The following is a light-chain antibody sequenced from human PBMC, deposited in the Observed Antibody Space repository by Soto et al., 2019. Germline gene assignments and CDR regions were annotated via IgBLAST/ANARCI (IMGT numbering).Light chain of an antibody. J-gene: IGKJ1*01. CDR2: DAS. CDR3: QQYGSSPRT. Sequence: EIVLTQSPAILSLSPGERATLSCWASQSVNSDYVAWYQQYPGLAPRLLIYDASSRAAGIPDRFSGSGSRTDFTLTISRLEPEDFAVYYCQQYGSSPRTFGQGTKVDIK. CDR1: QSVNSDY. V-gene: IGKV3D-20*01.